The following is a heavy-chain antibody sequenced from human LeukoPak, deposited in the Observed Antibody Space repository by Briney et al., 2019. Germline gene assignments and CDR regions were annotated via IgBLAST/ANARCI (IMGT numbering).Heavy chain of an antibody. D-gene: IGHD3-22*01. Sequence: GGSLRLSCAASGFTFSSYEMNWVRQAPGKGLEWVSYISSSGSTIYYADSVKGRFTISRDNAKNSLYLQMNSLRAEDTAVYYCARDSHYDSSGYGPRNWFDPWGQGTLVTVSS. J-gene: IGHJ5*02. CDR1: GFTFSSYE. CDR3: ARDSHYDSSGYGPRNWFDP. V-gene: IGHV3-48*03. CDR2: ISSSGSTI.